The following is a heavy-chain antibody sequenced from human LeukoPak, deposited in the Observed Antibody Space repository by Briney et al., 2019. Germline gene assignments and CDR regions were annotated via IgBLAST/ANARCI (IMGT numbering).Heavy chain of an antibody. Sequence: PSETLSLTCTVSGDSLTNFYWSWIRQPPGKGLEWIGRVYTNERTKYNPSLKSRLTMSVDTSSNQVFLRLTSVSAADTAVYYCARDVGFPARFDSWGQGILVTVSS. CDR3: ARDVGFPARFDS. CDR1: GDSLTNFY. CDR2: VYTNERT. J-gene: IGHJ5*01. D-gene: IGHD1-26*01. V-gene: IGHV4-4*07.